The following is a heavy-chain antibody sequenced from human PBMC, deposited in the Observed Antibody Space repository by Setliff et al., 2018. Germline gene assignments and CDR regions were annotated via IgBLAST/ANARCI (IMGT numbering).Heavy chain of an antibody. CDR2: LHTSGST. J-gene: IGHJ5*02. V-gene: IGHV4-61*02. D-gene: IGHD3-3*01. Sequence: PSETLSLTCAVSGGSISSGSYYWSWIRQPAGKGLEWVGRLHTSGSTNYNPSLRSRVTISLDTSRNQISLNLTSVTAADTAMYYCARERTIFGILVISGWFDPWGQGTVVTVSS. CDR3: ARERTIFGILVISGWFDP. CDR1: GGSISSGSYY.